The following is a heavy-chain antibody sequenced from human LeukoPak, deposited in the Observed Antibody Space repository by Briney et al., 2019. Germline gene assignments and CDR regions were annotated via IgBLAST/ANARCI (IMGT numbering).Heavy chain of an antibody. V-gene: IGHV3-23*01. CDR3: AKQQVGYSYGYGFDY. CDR2: ISGSGGST. D-gene: IGHD5-18*01. CDR1: GFTFSSYA. J-gene: IGHJ4*02. Sequence: PGGSLRLSCAASGFTFSSYAMSWVRQAPGKGLEWVSAISGSGGSTYYADSVKGRFTISRDNSKNTLYLQMNSLRAEDTAVYYCAKQQVGYSYGYGFDYWGQGTLVTVSS.